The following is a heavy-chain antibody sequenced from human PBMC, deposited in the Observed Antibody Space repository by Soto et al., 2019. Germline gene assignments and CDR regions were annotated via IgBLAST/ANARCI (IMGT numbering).Heavy chain of an antibody. CDR3: ARSLLQGDF. CDR1: GYTFINYY. V-gene: IGHV1-46*01. Sequence: QVQLVQSGAEVKKPGASVKISCKASGYTFINYYIHWVRQAPRQGLEWMAIINPNGGSTNYAQKFQGRVTVTSDTSTTTVSMELNSLESDDTAVYFCARSLLQGDFWGQGTLVTVSS. CDR2: INPNGGST. D-gene: IGHD2-21*01. J-gene: IGHJ4*02.